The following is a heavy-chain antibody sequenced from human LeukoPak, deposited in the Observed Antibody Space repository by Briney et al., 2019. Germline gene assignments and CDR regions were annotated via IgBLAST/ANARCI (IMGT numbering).Heavy chain of an antibody. D-gene: IGHD3-10*01. CDR3: ARDRSQEFDP. CDR2: ILSDGTNK. Sequence: PGGSLRLSCAASRFTFRNYAMHWVRQAPGKGLEWLAVILSDGTNKDYADSVKGRFSISRDNSKNTLYLQMNRLRADDTAVYYCARDRSQEFDPWGQGTLVTVSS. V-gene: IGHV3-30*04. J-gene: IGHJ5*02. CDR1: RFTFRNYA.